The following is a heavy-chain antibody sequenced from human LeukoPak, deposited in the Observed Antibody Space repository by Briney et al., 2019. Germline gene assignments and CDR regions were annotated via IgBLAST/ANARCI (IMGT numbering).Heavy chain of an antibody. CDR3: ARITDRTIFGEIMHGFDV. Sequence: SETLSLTCTVSGDSINNNNYYWGWIPQPPGEGLEWIGNIYYNGRTYYSPSLKSRGTISVDTSNNQFSLKLNSVTAADTAVYYCARITDRTIFGEIMHGFDVWGQGTPVTVSS. CDR1: GDSINNNNYY. D-gene: IGHD3-3*01. J-gene: IGHJ3*01. CDR2: IYYNGRT. V-gene: IGHV4-39*01.